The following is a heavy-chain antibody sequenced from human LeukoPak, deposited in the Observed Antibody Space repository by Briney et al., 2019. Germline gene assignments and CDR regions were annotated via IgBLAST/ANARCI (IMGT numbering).Heavy chain of an antibody. V-gene: IGHV4-39*01. CDR3: ARRGRGYSYGPGDY. D-gene: IGHD5-18*01. Sequence: SETLSLTCSVSGDSISRSNYYWGWIRQPPGKGLEWIGSIHYTGSTYHNPSLKSRVTMSVDTSKNQFSLKLSSVTAADTAVYYCARRGRGYSYGPGDYWGQGTLVTVSS. CDR2: IHYTGST. CDR1: GDSISRSNYY. J-gene: IGHJ4*02.